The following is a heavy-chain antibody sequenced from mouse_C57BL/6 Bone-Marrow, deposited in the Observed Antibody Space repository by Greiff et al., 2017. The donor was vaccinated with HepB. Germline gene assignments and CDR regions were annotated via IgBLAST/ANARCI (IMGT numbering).Heavy chain of an antibody. D-gene: IGHD1-1*01. CDR1: GFTFSDYG. J-gene: IGHJ2*01. V-gene: IGHV5-17*01. CDR3: TRGYYYGSGY. Sequence: EVQLVESGGGLVKPGGSLKLSCAASGFTFSDYGMHWVRQAPEKGLEWVAYISSGSSTIYYADTVKGRFTISRDNAKNTLFLQMTSLTSEDTAMYYCTRGYYYGSGYWGQGTTLTVSS. CDR2: ISSGSSTI.